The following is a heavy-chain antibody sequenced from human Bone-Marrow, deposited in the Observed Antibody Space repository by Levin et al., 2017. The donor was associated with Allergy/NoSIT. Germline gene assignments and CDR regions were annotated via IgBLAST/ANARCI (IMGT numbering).Heavy chain of an antibody. Sequence: ASVKVSCKASGYTFSTYGISCLSHAPGQGLELVCLIITDNRNTHYAHEFQGRVTMTADTSTRTAYMELRSLRSDDTAVYYCTRDSVELRIIADAFDVWGQGTMVTVSS. V-gene: IGHV1-18*01. CDR3: TRDSVELRIIADAFDV. J-gene: IGHJ3*01. CDR2: IITDNRNT. CDR1: GYTFSTYG. D-gene: IGHD3-16*02.